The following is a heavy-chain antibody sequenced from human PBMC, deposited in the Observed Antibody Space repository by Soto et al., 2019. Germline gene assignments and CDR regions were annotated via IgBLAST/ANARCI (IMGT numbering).Heavy chain of an antibody. J-gene: IGHJ4*02. CDR1: GYTFTSYA. CDR3: ARDYYGSGNSGSFDY. V-gene: IGHV1-3*01. Sequence: GASVKVSCKASGYTFTSYAMHWVRQAPGQRLEWMGWINAGNGNTKYSQKFQGRVTITRDTSASTAYMELSSLRSEDTAVYYCARDYYGSGNSGSFDYWGQGTLVTVSS. D-gene: IGHD3-10*01. CDR2: INAGNGNT.